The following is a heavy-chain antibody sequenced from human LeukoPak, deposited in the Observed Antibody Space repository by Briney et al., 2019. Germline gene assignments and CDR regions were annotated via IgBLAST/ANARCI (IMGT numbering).Heavy chain of an antibody. D-gene: IGHD3-10*01. Sequence: PGGSLRLSCAASGFRFEDYTMHWVRQAPGKALEWVSGISWNSASRGYADSVKGRFTISRDNSKNTLYLQMNSLRAEDTAVYYCARGVLWFGELWSQGTTVTVSS. CDR1: GFRFEDYT. CDR2: ISWNSASR. V-gene: IGHV3-9*01. J-gene: IGHJ6*02. CDR3: ARGVLWFGEL.